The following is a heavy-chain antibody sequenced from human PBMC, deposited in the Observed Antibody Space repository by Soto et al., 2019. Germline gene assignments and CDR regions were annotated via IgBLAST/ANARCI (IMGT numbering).Heavy chain of an antibody. CDR2: ISAYNGNT. V-gene: IGHV1-18*04. Sequence: ASVKVSCKASGYTFTSYGISWVRQAPGQGLEWMGWISAYNGNTNYAQKLQGRVTMTTDTSTSTAYMELRSLRSDDTAVYYCARDGVPYCSGGSCYGEYWGQGTLVTVSS. CDR1: GYTFTSYG. J-gene: IGHJ4*02. D-gene: IGHD2-15*01. CDR3: ARDGVPYCSGGSCYGEY.